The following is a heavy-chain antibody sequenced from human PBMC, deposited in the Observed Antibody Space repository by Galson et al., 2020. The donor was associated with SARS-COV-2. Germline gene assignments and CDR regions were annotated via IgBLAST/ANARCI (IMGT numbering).Heavy chain of an antibody. CDR3: ARMLADCISTSCYSHYFYYYYMDV. V-gene: IGHV4-59*01. CDR1: GGSISSYY. D-gene: IGHD2-2*01. CDR2: NYYSGSN. J-gene: IGHJ6*03. Sequence: SETLSLTCTVSGGSISSYYWSWNRQPPGKGLEWIGYNYYSGSNNYNPSLKSRVTISVDTSKNQFPLKLSSVTAADTAVYYCARMLADCISTSCYSHYFYYYYMDVWGKGTTVTVSS.